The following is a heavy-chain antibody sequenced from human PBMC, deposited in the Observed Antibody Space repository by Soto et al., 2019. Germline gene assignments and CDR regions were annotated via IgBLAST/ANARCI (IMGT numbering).Heavy chain of an antibody. J-gene: IGHJ5*02. CDR2: IFYTGNI. CDR3: ARQERYANWFDP. Sequence: SETVSLTCTVSCGSISSSSYYWAWIRQPPGTGLEWIGNIFYTGNINYNPSLKSRVTISVDTSKNQFSLKLTSVTATDTAVYSCARQERYANWFDPWGQGTLVTVSS. D-gene: IGHD1-26*01. V-gene: IGHV4-39*01. CDR1: CGSISSSSYY.